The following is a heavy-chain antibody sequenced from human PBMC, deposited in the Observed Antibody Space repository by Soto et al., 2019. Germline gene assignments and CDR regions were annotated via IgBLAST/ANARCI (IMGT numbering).Heavy chain of an antibody. D-gene: IGHD3-3*01. CDR3: AYRVLRTVFGLVTTTAIYFDF. J-gene: IGHJ4*02. CDR1: GFSLTTSGVG. V-gene: IGHV2-5*02. CDR2: IYWDDDK. Sequence: QITLNESGPTVVRPTETLTLTCRFSGFSLTTSGVGVGWVRQSPGKAPEWLALIYWDDDKRYSESLKSRLTITKDTSKNQVVLTVANLDPTDTATYYCAYRVLRTVFGLVTTTAIYFDFWGQGTPGAVSS.